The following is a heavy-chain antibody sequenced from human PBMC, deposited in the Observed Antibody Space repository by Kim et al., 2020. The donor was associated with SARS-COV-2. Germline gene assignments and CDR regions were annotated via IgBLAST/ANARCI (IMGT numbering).Heavy chain of an antibody. V-gene: IGHV4-4*07. CDR1: GGSISSYY. J-gene: IGHJ5*02. CDR2: IYTSGST. Sequence: SETLSLTCTVSGGSISSYYWSWIRQPAGKGLEWIGRIYTSGSTNYNPSLKSRVTMSVDTSKNQFSLKLSSVTAADTAVYYCARDYYDFWSGYHRGWFDPWGQGTLITVSS. D-gene: IGHD3-3*01. CDR3: ARDYYDFWSGYHRGWFDP.